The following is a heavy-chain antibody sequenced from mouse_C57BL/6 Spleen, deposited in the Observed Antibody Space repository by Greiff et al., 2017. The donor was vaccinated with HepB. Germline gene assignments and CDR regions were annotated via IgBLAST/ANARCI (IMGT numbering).Heavy chain of an antibody. CDR1: GYTFTDYN. J-gene: IGHJ2*01. D-gene: IGHD2-4*01. Sequence: DVKLVEAGPELVKPGASVKIPCKASGYTFTDYNMDWVKQSHGKSLEWIGDINPNNGGTIYNQKFKGKATLTVDKSSSTAYMALRSLTSEDTAVYYCARDDDYDSFDYWGQGTTLTVSS. V-gene: IGHV1-18*01. CDR3: ARDDDYDSFDY. CDR2: INPNNGGT.